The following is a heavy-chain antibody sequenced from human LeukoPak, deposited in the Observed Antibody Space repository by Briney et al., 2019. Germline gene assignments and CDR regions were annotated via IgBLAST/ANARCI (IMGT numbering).Heavy chain of an antibody. Sequence: GGSLRLSCAASGLTLSGYWMHWVRQVPGKGLVWVSRINGDASSTSYADSVKGRFTISRDNAKSTLYLQMNSLRVEDTAVYYCARARGNTYGYFEYWGQGTLVTVSS. V-gene: IGHV3-74*01. CDR1: GLTLSGYW. J-gene: IGHJ4*02. D-gene: IGHD5-18*01. CDR2: INGDASST. CDR3: ARARGNTYGYFEY.